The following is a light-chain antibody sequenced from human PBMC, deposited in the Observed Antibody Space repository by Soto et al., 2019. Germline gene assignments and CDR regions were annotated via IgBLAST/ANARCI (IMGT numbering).Light chain of an antibody. Sequence: AIQLTQSPSSLSASVGDRVTITCRASQGISTAFAWYQQKPGQTPKLLLYDASSLEGGVPTRFSGRGSGTDFALSITTLQPEDFATYYCQQFSHYPRTFGQGTKV. CDR1: QGISTA. CDR3: QQFSHYPRT. V-gene: IGKV1D-13*01. J-gene: IGKJ1*01. CDR2: DAS.